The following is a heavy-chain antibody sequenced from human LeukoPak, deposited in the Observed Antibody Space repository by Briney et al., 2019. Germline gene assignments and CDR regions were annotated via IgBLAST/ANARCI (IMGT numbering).Heavy chain of an antibody. CDR1: GLTFDDYG. CDR2: INWNGGST. D-gene: IGHD2-15*01. CDR3: AMDGGQDIDY. J-gene: IGHJ4*01. V-gene: IGHV3-20*04. Sequence: GGSLRLSCAASGLTFDDYGMSWVRQAPGKGLECVSGINWNGGSTDYADSVNGRFTISRDNAKNSLYLQINSPRAEGTTTFYCAMDGGQDIDYSGDGTLVTASS.